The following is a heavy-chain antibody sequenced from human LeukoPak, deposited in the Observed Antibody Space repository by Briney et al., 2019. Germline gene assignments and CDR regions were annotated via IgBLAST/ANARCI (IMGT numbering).Heavy chain of an antibody. CDR1: GYSISSGYY. D-gene: IGHD6-13*01. J-gene: IGHJ5*02. CDR2: IYHSGRS. Sequence: SETLSLTCTVSGYSISSGYYWGWIRQSPGKGLEWIGSIYHSGRSYYNPSLKSRVTISVDTSKNYFSLKRSSVTAADTAVYYCAREGESSSVGCFDPWGQGTLVTVSS. CDR3: AREGESSSVGCFDP. V-gene: IGHV4-38-2*02.